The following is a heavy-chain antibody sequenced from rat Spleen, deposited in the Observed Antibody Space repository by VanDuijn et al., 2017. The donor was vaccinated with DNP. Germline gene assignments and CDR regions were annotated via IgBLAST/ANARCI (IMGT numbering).Heavy chain of an antibody. V-gene: IGHV5-31*01. CDR1: GFTFNDYW. CDR3: ARHSEWWGAYYFDY. CDR2: ISSSSGNI. D-gene: IGHD1-1*01. J-gene: IGHJ2*01. Sequence: EVQLVESGGGLVQPGRSLKLSCVAAGFTFNDYWMTWIRQVPGKGLDWVASISSSSGNIYYTDSVKGRFTISRDNAKSTLYLQMNSLRSEDMATYYCARHSEWWGAYYFDYWGQGVMVSVSS.